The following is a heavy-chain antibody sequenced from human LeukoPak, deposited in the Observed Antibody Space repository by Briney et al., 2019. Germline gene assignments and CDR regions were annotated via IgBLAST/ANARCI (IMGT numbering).Heavy chain of an antibody. J-gene: IGHJ4*02. V-gene: IGHV4-34*01. D-gene: IGHD6-19*01. CDR2: IYYRGNT. CDR3: ARRGWDRPFDY. CDR1: GGSFSGFY. Sequence: SETLSLTCAVYGGSFSGFYWSWLRQPPGKGLEWIGSIYYRGNTYYNPSLKSRLTMSVDTSKNQFSLKLSSVTAADTAVYYCARRGWDRPFDYWGQGTLVTVSS.